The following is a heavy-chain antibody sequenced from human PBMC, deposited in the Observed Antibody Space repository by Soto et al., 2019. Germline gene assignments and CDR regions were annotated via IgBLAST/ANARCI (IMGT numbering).Heavy chain of an antibody. V-gene: IGHV4-30-2*01. CDR2: IYHSGST. CDR1: GGSISSGGYS. Sequence: SETRSLTWTGSGGSISSGGYSWNWIRQPPGKGLEWIGYIYHSGSTLYNPSLKSRVTISVDKSKNQFSLKLTSVTAADTAVYFCSRYQLQGNLFYPWAQGTLVTVSS. D-gene: IGHD4-4*01. J-gene: IGHJ5*01. CDR3: SRYQLQGNLFYP.